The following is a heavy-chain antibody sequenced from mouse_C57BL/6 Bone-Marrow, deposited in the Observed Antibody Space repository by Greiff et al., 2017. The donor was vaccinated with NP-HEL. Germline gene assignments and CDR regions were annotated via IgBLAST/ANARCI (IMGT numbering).Heavy chain of an antibody. V-gene: IGHV1-84*01. J-gene: IGHJ1*03. CDR1: GYTFTDYY. CDR2: IYPGSGNT. CDR3: ERWSYYGSSLRDWYFDV. D-gene: IGHD1-1*01. Sequence: LVESGPELVKPGASVKISCKASGYTFTDYYINWVKQRPKQGLEWIGWIYPGSGNTKYNEKFTGKATLTVDTSSSTAYMQLSSLTCEDSAVYFCERWSYYGSSLRDWYFDVWGTGTTVTVSS.